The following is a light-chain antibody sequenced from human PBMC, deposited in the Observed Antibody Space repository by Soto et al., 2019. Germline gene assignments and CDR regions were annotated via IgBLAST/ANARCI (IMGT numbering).Light chain of an antibody. CDR3: QQYGRSPVT. Sequence: EIVLTQSPGTLSLSPGERATLSCRASQSVISSYLAWYRQKPGQAPRLLIYGASNRATGIPDRFSGRGSGTDFTLTISILEPEDFAVYCCQQYGRSPVTFGQGTKVDIK. CDR2: GAS. CDR1: QSVISSY. J-gene: IGKJ1*01. V-gene: IGKV3-20*01.